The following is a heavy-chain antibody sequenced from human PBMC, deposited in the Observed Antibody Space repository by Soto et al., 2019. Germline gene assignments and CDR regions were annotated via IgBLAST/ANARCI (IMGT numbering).Heavy chain of an antibody. CDR2: AFPDGST. CDR1: VVYVPAGNL. V-gene: IGHV4-4*02. CDR3: ARFLSGNKEWFDP. D-gene: IGHD3-10*01. J-gene: IGHJ5*02. Sequence: QVHLQESGPGLVKPGVTLSLTCAVSVVYVPAGNLWSWVRQSPGKVLEWIGEAFPDGSTNYNPSLKSRVTIYLDKSQNHFSLILTSVTAADTALSYCARFLSGNKEWFDPWGQGTLVTVSS.